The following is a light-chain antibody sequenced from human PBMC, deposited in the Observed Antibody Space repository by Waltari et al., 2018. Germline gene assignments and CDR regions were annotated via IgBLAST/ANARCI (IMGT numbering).Light chain of an antibody. CDR1: QDISSY. CDR3: QQFKTCPLT. CDR2: SAF. J-gene: IGKJ5*01. Sequence: IQLTQSPSSLSASVGDRVTITCRASQDISSYLAWYQPKPRKAPNRLRYSAFTLQRGVPSRFSGSGAVTDFTLTFIRLQPEDCATYYCQQFKTCPLTVGQGTRLEIK. V-gene: IGKV1-9*01.